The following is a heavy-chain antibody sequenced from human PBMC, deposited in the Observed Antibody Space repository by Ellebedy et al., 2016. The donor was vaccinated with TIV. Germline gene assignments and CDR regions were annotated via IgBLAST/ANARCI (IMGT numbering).Heavy chain of an antibody. J-gene: IGHJ4*02. CDR3: ARDFGAPGAVAT. CDR1: GYIFTSYG. D-gene: IGHD6-19*01. Sequence: AASVKVSCKASGYIFTSYGLSWVRQAPGQGLVWMGWISAYEGTTKYAQKFQGRVTLTRDTSTSTAYMELRRLTSDDTAVYYCARDFGAPGAVATWGQGSLVTVSS. V-gene: IGHV1-18*01. CDR2: ISAYEGTT.